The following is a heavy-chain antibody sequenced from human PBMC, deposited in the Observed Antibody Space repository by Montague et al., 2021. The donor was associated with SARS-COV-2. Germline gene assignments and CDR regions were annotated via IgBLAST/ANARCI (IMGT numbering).Heavy chain of an antibody. CDR3: ASERAYLYWYFDL. V-gene: IGHV4-4*07. Sequence: SETLSLTCAVSAGSIRDYYWSWIRQPDGKGMEWIGRIYTTESSDXSPTLQSRVTMSVDTSKNKVPIKLMSVTAADTALYYCASERAYLYWYFDLWGRGTLVTVSS. CDR1: AGSIRDYY. CDR2: IYTTESS. J-gene: IGHJ2*01.